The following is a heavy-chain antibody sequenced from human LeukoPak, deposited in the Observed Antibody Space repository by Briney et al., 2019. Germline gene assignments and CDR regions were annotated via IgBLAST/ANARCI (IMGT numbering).Heavy chain of an antibody. J-gene: IGHJ6*02. CDR3: ARVTRYYYGMDV. CDR2: MNPTSGNT. V-gene: IGHV1-8*01. Sequence: ASVRVSCKASGYNFPSFDINWVRQATGQGLEWMGWMNPTSGNTGYAQKFQGSVTMTRTTSTTTAYMELSSLRSEDTAVYYCARVTRYYYGMDVWGQGTTVTVSS. CDR1: GYNFPSFD.